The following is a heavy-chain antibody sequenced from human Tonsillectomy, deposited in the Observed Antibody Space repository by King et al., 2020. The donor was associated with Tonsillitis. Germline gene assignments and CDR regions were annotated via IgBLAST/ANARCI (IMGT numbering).Heavy chain of an antibody. V-gene: IGHV1-24*01. CDR1: GYTLTELS. Sequence: QLVQSGAEVKKPGASVKVSCKVSGYTLTELSMHWVRQAPGKGLEWMGGFDPEDGETIYAQRFQGRVTMTEETSTDTAYMELSSLRSEDTAVYYCANSQYYYGSGSYYRRYFQHWGQGTLVTVSS. D-gene: IGHD3-10*01. J-gene: IGHJ1*01. CDR2: FDPEDGET. CDR3: ANSQYYYGSGSYYRRYFQH.